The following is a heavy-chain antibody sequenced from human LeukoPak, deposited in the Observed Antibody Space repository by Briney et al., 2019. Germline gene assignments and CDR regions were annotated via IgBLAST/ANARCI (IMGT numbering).Heavy chain of an antibody. D-gene: IGHD2-2*01. CDR2: ISPSSSYI. J-gene: IGHJ4*02. CDR1: GFSFSGYS. Sequence: GGSLRLSCAASGFSFSGYSINWVRQAPGKGLEWVSSISPSSSYIYYADSAKGRFTISRDNAKNSLYLQMNSLRAEDTAVYYCARERGCSSMSCYPDYWGQGTLVTVSS. V-gene: IGHV3-21*01. CDR3: ARERGCSSMSCYPDY.